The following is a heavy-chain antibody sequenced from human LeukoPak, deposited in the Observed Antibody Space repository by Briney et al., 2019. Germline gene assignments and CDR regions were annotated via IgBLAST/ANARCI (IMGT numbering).Heavy chain of an antibody. CDR1: GFTFSSYA. CDR2: ISYDGSNK. CDR3: ARVPTAYYDFWSGYYRSAEYFQH. Sequence: GGSLRLSCAASGFTFSSYAMHWVRQAPGKGLEWVAVISYDGSNKYYADSVKGRFTISRDNAKNSLYLQMNSLRAEDTAVYYCARVPTAYYDFWSGYYRSAEYFQHWGQGTLVTVSS. D-gene: IGHD3-3*01. J-gene: IGHJ1*01. V-gene: IGHV3-30*04.